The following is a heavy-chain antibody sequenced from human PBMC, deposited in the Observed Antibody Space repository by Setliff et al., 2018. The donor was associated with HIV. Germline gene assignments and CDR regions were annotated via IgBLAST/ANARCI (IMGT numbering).Heavy chain of an antibody. CDR1: GGTFSSYA. D-gene: IGHD6-6*01. CDR3: ASGGIAARRGYYYMDV. J-gene: IGHJ6*03. Sequence: SVKVSCKASGGTFSSYAISWVRQAPGQGLEWMGGIIPIFGTANYAQKFQGRVTITADKSTSTAYMELSSLRSEDTAVYYCASGGIAARRGYYYMDVWGKGTTVTVSS. CDR2: IIPIFGTA. V-gene: IGHV1-69*06.